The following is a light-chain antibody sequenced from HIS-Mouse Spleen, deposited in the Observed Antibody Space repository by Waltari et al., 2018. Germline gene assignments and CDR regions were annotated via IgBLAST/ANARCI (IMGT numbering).Light chain of an antibody. V-gene: IGLV5-45*02. CDR2: YKSDSDK. J-gene: IGLJ3*02. Sequence: QAVLTQPSSLSASPGASASLTCPLRSGINVGTYRTYWYQQHPGSPPQYPLRYKSDSDKQQGSGVPSRFSGSKDASANAGILLISGLQSEDEADYYCMIWHSSAWVFGGGTKLTVL. CDR1: SGINVGTYR. CDR3: MIWHSSAWV.